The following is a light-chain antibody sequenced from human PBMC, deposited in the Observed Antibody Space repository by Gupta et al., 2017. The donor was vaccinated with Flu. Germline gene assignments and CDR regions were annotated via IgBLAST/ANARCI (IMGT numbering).Light chain of an antibody. CDR2: KDS. CDR1: AFPRQY. V-gene: IGLV3-25*03. CDR3: PSKVNVDGLV. Sequence: SAELTQPPSVSVSPGQTARITCSGDAFPRQYASWYQQRPGQAPILLLYKDSERPSGIPERFSASSSGTTVTLTISGVQAEDEAYYYCPSKVNVDGLVFGGGTKLTVL. J-gene: IGLJ2*01.